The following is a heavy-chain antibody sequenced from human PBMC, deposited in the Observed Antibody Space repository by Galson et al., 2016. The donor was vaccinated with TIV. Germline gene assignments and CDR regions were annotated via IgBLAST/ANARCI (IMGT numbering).Heavy chain of an antibody. D-gene: IGHD1-7*01. J-gene: IGHJ4*02. CDR3: TRDGRGNWKYVDYFDY. CDR2: ISHDGNNK. CDR1: GFTFDSYN. V-gene: IGHV3-30-3*01. Sequence: SLRLSCAASGFTFDSYNFHWVRQTPGKGLEWVAIISHDGNNKDFADSVQGRFTISGDSSKNTVFLQMNSLRLEDTAVYYCTRDGRGNWKYVDYFDYWGQGTLVTVSS.